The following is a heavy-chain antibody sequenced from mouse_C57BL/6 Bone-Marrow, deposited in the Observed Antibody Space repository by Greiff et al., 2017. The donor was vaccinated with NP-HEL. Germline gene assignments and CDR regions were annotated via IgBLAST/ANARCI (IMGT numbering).Heavy chain of an antibody. V-gene: IGHV5-4*01. D-gene: IGHD1-1*01. CDR3: ARVDYGSIWSDWYFDV. Sequence: EVQVVESGGGLVKPGGSLKLSCAASGFTFSSYAMSWVRQTPEKRLEWVATISDGGSYTYYPDNVKGRFTISRDNAKNNLYLQMSHLKSEDTAMYYCARVDYGSIWSDWYFDVWGTGTTVTVSS. CDR2: ISDGGSYT. CDR1: GFTFSSYA. J-gene: IGHJ1*03.